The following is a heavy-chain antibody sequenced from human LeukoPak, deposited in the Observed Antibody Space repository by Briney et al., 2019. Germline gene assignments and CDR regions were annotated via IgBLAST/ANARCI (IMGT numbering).Heavy chain of an antibody. Sequence: GGYLRLSCAASGFTFSSYAMSWVRQAPGKGLEWVSAISGSGGSTYYADSVKGRFTISRDNSKNTLYLQMNSLRAEDTAVYYCAKDPDSSSWYEWYFQHWGQGTLVTVSS. D-gene: IGHD6-13*01. J-gene: IGHJ1*01. CDR2: ISGSGGST. CDR3: AKDPDSSSWYEWYFQH. CDR1: GFTFSSYA. V-gene: IGHV3-23*01.